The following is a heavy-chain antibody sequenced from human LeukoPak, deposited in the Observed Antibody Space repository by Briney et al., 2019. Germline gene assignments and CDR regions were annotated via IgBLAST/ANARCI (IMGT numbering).Heavy chain of an antibody. CDR3: ARVYSSSHNWFDT. V-gene: IGHV4-39*07. J-gene: IGHJ5*02. CDR2: IYYSGTT. D-gene: IGHD6-13*01. Sequence: SETLSLTCTVSGGSISTTSYFWAWIRQPPGEGLEWIGSIYYSGTTYYNSSLRSRVTISVERSKNHFSLNLSSLTAADTAVYYCARVYSSSHNWFDTWGQGTQVTVSS. CDR1: GGSISTTSYF.